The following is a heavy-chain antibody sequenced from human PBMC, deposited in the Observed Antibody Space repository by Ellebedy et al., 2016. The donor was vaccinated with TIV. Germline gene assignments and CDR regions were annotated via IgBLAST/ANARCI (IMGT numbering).Heavy chain of an antibody. D-gene: IGHD2-21*01. CDR3: TRARGGGGSVDY. CDR2: LQSGGVT. V-gene: IGHV3-66*01. Sequence: PGGSLRLSCAPPGVTVSSYNMNWVRQAPGKGLEWVSVLQSGGVTHYADSVKGRFTVSRDNSRNTLYLQMNSLSVEDTAVYYCTRARGGGGSVDYWGQGTLVTVSS. J-gene: IGHJ4*02. CDR1: GVTVSSYN.